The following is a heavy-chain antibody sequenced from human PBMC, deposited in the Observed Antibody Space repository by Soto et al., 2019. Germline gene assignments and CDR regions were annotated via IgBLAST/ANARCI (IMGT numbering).Heavy chain of an antibody. CDR1: GFSFIHYD. J-gene: IGHJ3*02. V-gene: IGHV3-48*01. CDR2: IKTNSLTT. CDR3: AKVSEI. Sequence: PGGSLRLSCAASGFSFIHYDMNWVRQAPGKGLEWISYIKTNSLTTYYADSVKGRFTISRDNSKNTLYLQMNSLRAEDTAVYYCAKVSEIWGQGTMVTVS.